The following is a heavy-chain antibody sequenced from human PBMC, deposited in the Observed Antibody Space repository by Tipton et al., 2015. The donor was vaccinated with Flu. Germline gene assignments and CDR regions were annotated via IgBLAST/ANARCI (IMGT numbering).Heavy chain of an antibody. D-gene: IGHD3-3*01. Sequence: SLRLSCAASGFTFSDYYMSWIRQAPGKGLEWVSYISSSGSTIYYADSVKGRFTISRDNAKNSLYLQMNSLRAEDTAVYYCARDSSSITIFGVVISDSYYYGMDVWGQGTTVTVPS. J-gene: IGHJ6*02. CDR3: ARDSSSITIFGVVISDSYYYGMDV. CDR2: ISSSGSTI. CDR1: GFTFSDYY. V-gene: IGHV3-11*01.